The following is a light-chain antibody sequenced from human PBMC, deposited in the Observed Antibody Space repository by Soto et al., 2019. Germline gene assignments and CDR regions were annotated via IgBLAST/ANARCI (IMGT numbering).Light chain of an antibody. V-gene: IGLV2-8*01. J-gene: IGLJ1*01. CDR2: EVN. CDR1: STDVGSYNY. CDR3: SSNFTHTSHD. Sequence: QSVLTQPPSASGSPGQSVTISCTGTSTDVGSYNYVSWYQRHPGKAPKLIIYEVNKRPSGVPDRFSGSKSGNTASLTVSGLQAEDEADYYCSSNFTHTSHDFGTGTKDTVL.